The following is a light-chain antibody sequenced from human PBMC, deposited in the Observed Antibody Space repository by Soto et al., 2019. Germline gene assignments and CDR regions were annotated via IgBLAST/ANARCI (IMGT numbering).Light chain of an antibody. J-gene: IGLJ1*01. Sequence: QSALTQPASVSGSPGQSITISCTGTGSDIGAYNYVSWYQQHPGKAPKLIIYGVTHRPSGVSTRFSASKSAYTASLTISGLQAEDEADYYCSSFTTSYFYVFGRGTKVTVL. V-gene: IGLV2-14*01. CDR3: SSFTTSYFYV. CDR1: GSDIGAYNY. CDR2: GVT.